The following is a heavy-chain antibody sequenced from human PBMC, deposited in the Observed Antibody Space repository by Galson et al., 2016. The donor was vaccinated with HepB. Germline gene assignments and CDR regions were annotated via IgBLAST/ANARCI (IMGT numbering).Heavy chain of an antibody. J-gene: IGHJ4*02. CDR1: GGSISSYY. D-gene: IGHD1-26*01. CDR3: ARSWDALDH. V-gene: IGHV4-59*08. CDR2: IYYSGST. Sequence: SETLSLTCTVSGGSISSYYWSWIRQPPGKGLEWIGYIYYSGSTNYNPSLKSRVTISVDTSKSQFSLKLNSATAADTAVYYCARSWDALDHWGQGILVTVSS.